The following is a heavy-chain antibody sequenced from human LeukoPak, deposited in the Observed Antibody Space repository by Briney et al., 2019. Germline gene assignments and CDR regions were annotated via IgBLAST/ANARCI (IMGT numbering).Heavy chain of an antibody. D-gene: IGHD3-22*01. V-gene: IGHV4-34*01. CDR2: INHSGST. CDR3: ARRAVVITRSYYYYYMDV. CDR1: GGSFSGYY. J-gene: IGHJ6*03. Sequence: PSETLSLTCAVYGGSFSGYYWSWIRQPPGKGLEWIGEINHSGSTNYNPSLKSRVTISVDTSKNQFSLKLSSVTAADTAVYYCARRAVVITRSYYYYYMDVWGKGTTVTVSS.